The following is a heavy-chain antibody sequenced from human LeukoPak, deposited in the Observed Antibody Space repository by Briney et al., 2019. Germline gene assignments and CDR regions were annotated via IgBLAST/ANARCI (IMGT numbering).Heavy chain of an antibody. V-gene: IGHV4-59*01. CDR3: ARDPGSCSGGSCSFYWCFDL. D-gene: IGHD2-15*01. Sequence: SETLSLTCTVSGVSISSSYWSWIRQSPGKGLEWIGYISYRGTTKYNPSLKGRVTISMDMPKNQVSLNLNSVTAADTAFYYCARDPGSCSGGSCSFYWCFDLWGRGTLVSVSS. CDR2: ISYRGTT. J-gene: IGHJ2*01. CDR1: GVSISSSY.